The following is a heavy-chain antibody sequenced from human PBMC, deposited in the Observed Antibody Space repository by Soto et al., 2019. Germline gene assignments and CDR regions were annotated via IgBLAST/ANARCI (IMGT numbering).Heavy chain of an antibody. Sequence: PGGSLRLSCAASGFTFSNAWMNWVRQAPGKGLEWVGRIKSKTDGGTTDYAAPVKGRFTISRDDSKNTLYLQMNSLKTEDTAVYYCTTYYYDSSGYYYVRRIGRFDYWGQGTLVTVSS. CDR2: IKSKTDGGTT. CDR3: TTYYYDSSGYYYVRRIGRFDY. J-gene: IGHJ4*02. CDR1: GFTFSNAW. V-gene: IGHV3-15*07. D-gene: IGHD3-22*01.